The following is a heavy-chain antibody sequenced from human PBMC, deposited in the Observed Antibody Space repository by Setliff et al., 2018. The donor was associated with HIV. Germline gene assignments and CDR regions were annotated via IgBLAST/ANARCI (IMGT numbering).Heavy chain of an antibody. Sequence: SETLSLTCTVSGGSISSYYWNWIRQSAGKGLEWIGRIDTSESTNYNPSLQSRVTMSVDTSNHQFSLKLRSVTAADTAVYYCARSGFGYYYYYMDVWGKGTPVTVSS. V-gene: IGHV4-4*07. J-gene: IGHJ6*03. D-gene: IGHD3-10*01. CDR3: ARSGFGYYYYYMDV. CDR2: IDTSEST. CDR1: GGSISSYY.